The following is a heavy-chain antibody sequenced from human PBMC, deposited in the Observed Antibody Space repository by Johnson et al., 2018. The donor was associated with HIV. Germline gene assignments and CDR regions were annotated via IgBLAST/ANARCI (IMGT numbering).Heavy chain of an antibody. D-gene: IGHD1-7*01. CDR3: AREVELEGHDAFDL. Sequence: QVQLVESGGGLVKPGGSLRLSCAASGFTFSNAWMSWVRQAPGKGLEWVAFIRYDGSNKYYAHSVKGRFTISRDNSKNPLYLQMGSLRAEDMGVYYCAREVELEGHDAFDLWGQGTMVTVSS. CDR1: GFTFSNAW. CDR2: IRYDGSNK. J-gene: IGHJ3*01. V-gene: IGHV3-30*02.